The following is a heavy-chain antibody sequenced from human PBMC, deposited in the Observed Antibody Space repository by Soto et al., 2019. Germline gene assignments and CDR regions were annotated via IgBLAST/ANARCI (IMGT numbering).Heavy chain of an antibody. J-gene: IGHJ6*02. D-gene: IGHD3-22*01. V-gene: IGHV4-34*01. Sequence: QVQLQQWGAGLLKPSETLSLTCAVYGGSGGSFSGYYWSWIRQPPGKGLEWFGEINHSGSTNYNPSPKSRFTISVDTSKNQFSLKLSSVTAADTAVYYCARHNYDSSGYYHYYYGMDVWGQGTTVTVSS. CDR1: GGSGGSFSGYY. CDR3: ARHNYDSSGYYHYYYGMDV. CDR2: INHSGST.